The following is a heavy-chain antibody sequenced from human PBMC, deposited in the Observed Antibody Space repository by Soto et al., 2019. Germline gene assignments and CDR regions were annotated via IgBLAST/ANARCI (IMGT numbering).Heavy chain of an antibody. CDR3: AKYRRTEAEGFTLDY. CDR2: IYYTGST. CDR1: GDSINNYY. J-gene: IGHJ4*02. D-gene: IGHD6-13*01. V-gene: IGHV4-59*01. Sequence: PSETLSLTCTVSGDSINNYYWSWIRQPPGKRLEWIGYIYYTGSTTYNPSLESRVTMPVDTSKNQFSLKLSSVNAADTAVYYCAKYRRTEAEGFTLDYWGRGTLVTVSS.